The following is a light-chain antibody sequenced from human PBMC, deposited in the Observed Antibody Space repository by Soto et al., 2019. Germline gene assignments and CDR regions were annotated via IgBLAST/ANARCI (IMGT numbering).Light chain of an antibody. J-gene: IGKJ1*01. Sequence: EIVLTQSPATLSLSPGERDTLSRSASQSVSSSYLVWHQQKPGQAPRLLMFRTSSRATGFPARFSGSGSGTDFTLTISRLEPEDFAVYYCQQYGSSPRTFGQGTKVDI. CDR1: QSVSSSY. CDR3: QQYGSSPRT. V-gene: IGKV3-20*01. CDR2: RTS.